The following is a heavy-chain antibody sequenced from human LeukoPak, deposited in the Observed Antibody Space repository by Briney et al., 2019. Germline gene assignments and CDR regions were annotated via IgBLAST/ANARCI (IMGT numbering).Heavy chain of an antibody. Sequence: ASVKVSCKASGYTFTSYGISWVRQAPGQGLEWMGWISAYNGNTNYAQKLQGRVTMTTDTSTSTAYMELRSLRSDDTAVYYCARVPHLTYYYDSTGGAFDIGGQGTMVTVSS. CDR2: ISAYNGNT. CDR3: ARVPHLTYYYDSTGGAFDI. J-gene: IGHJ3*02. CDR1: GYTFTSYG. V-gene: IGHV1-18*01. D-gene: IGHD3-22*01.